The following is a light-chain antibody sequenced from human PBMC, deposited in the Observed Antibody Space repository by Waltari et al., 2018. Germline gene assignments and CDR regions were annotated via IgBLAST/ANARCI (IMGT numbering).Light chain of an antibody. J-gene: IGKJ4*01. CDR3: QQYSSSPLT. CDR1: QSVTSSY. V-gene: IGKV3-20*01. CDR2: GAS. Sequence: EIVLTQSPGTLSLSPGERATLSCRASQSVTSSYLAWYQQKPGQAPRLLIYGASSRATGIPARFSGSGSGTDFILTITRLEPEDFAVYYCQQYSSSPLTFGGGTKVEIK.